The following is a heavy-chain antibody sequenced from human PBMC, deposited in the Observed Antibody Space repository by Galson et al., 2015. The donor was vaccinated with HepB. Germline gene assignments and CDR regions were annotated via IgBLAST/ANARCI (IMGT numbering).Heavy chain of an antibody. D-gene: IGHD1-26*01. CDR1: GFTFSSYD. CDR2: IGTAGDT. CDR3: ARGIVGATTYYFDY. Sequence: SLRLSCAASGFTFSSYDMHWVRQATGKGLEWVSAIGTAGDTYYPGSVKGRFTISRENAKNSLYLQMNSLRAGDTAVYYCARGIVGATTYYFDYWGQGTLVTVSS. J-gene: IGHJ4*02. V-gene: IGHV3-13*04.